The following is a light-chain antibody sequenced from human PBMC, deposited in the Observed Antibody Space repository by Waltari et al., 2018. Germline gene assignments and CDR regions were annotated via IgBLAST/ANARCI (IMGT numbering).Light chain of an antibody. J-gene: IGLJ2*01. CDR3: CSFAALTV. CDR2: DVN. Sequence: QSALTQPRSVSGSPGQSVTISCTGTSSDVDNYKYVSWYQPHPGQAPKLIIYDVNKRPSGVPDRCSGSKSGNTASLTISGLQTEDEADYYCCSFAALTVFAGGTKLTVL. CDR1: SSDVDNYKY. V-gene: IGLV2-11*01.